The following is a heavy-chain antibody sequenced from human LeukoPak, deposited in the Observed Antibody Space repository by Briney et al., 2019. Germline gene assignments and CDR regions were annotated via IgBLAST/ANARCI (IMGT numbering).Heavy chain of an antibody. CDR2: IIPIFGTA. CDR1: GGTFSSYA. J-gene: IGHJ4*02. D-gene: IGHD3-22*01. CDR3: ARGTGYYYDSSGYFDY. Sequence: SVKVSCKASGGTFSSYAISWVRQAPGQGLESMGGIIPIFGTANYAQKFQGRVTITADESTSTAYMELSSLRSEDTAVYYCARGTGYYYDSSGYFDYWGQGTLVTVSS. V-gene: IGHV1-69*13.